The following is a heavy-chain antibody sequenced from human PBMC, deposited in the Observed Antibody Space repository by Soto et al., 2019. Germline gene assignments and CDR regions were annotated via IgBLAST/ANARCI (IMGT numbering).Heavy chain of an antibody. J-gene: IGHJ6*02. D-gene: IGHD3-3*01. V-gene: IGHV1-69*13. CDR1: GGTFSSYA. CDR3: ASPSITIFGVVITENYYYYGMDV. Sequence: SVKVSCKASGGTFSSYAISWVRQAPGQGLEWMGGIIPIFGTANYAQKFQGRVTITADESTSTAYMELSSLRSEDTAVYYCASPSITIFGVVITENYYYYGMDVWGQGTTVTVS. CDR2: IIPIFGTA.